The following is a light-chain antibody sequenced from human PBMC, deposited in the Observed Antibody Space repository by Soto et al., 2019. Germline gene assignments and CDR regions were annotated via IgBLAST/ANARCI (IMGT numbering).Light chain of an antibody. J-gene: IGKJ5*01. CDR1: QSVSSSY. CDR2: DAS. CDR3: QQYGSSPIT. Sequence: EIVLTQSPATLSLSPGERATLSCRASQSVSSSYLAWYQQKHGQAPRLLMYDASNRATGIPARFSGSGSGTDLTITISRLEPEDFAVYYCQQYGSSPITFGQGTRLEIK. V-gene: IGKV3-20*01.